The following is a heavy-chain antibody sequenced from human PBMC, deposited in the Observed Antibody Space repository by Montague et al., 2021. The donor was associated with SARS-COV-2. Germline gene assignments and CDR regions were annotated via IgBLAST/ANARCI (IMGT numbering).Heavy chain of an antibody. CDR3: ASLTTDTLYYYYGMDV. CDR2: ISSSSSYI. CDR1: GFTFGSYS. Sequence: SLRLSCAASGFTFGSYSMNWVRQAPGKGLEWVSSISSSSSYIYYADSVKGRFTISRDNAKNSLYLQMNSLRAEDTAVYYCASLTTDTLYYYYGMDVWGQGTTVTVSS. V-gene: IGHV3-21*01. D-gene: IGHD1-14*01. J-gene: IGHJ6*02.